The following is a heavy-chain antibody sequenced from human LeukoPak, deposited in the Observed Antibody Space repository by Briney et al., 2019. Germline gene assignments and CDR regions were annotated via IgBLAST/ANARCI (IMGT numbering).Heavy chain of an antibody. Sequence: GGSLRLSCAASGFTFSSYGMHWVRQAPGKGLEWVAFIRYDGSNKYYADSVKGRFTISRDNSKNTLYLQMNSLRAEDTAVYYCAKDRQRHVASGDSSGYPPFDYWGQGTLVTVSS. CDR3: AKDRQRHVASGDSSGYPPFDY. CDR2: IRYDGSNK. J-gene: IGHJ4*02. V-gene: IGHV3-30*02. D-gene: IGHD3-22*01. CDR1: GFTFSSYG.